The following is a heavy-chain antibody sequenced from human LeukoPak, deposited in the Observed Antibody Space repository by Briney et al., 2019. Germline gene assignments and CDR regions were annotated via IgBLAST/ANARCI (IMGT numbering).Heavy chain of an antibody. CDR2: IRSSSGTI. D-gene: IGHD6-6*01. J-gene: IGHJ3*02. Sequence: PGGSLRLSCAASGFTFSAYSMNWVRQAPGKGLEWVSYIRSSSGTIYYAASLKGRFTISRDNSKNTLYLQMNSLRAEDTAVYYCAKDLRSSSSGVPIWGQGTMVTVSS. V-gene: IGHV3-48*01. CDR3: AKDLRSSSSGVPI. CDR1: GFTFSAYS.